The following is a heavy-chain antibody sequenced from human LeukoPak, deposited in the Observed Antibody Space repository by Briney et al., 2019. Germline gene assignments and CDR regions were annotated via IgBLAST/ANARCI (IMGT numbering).Heavy chain of an antibody. CDR1: GFTFSSYG. CDR2: ISYDGSNK. J-gene: IGHJ4*02. Sequence: GGSLRLSCAASGFTFSSYGMHWVRQAPGKGLEWVAVISYDGSNKYYADSVKGRSTISRDNSKNTLYLQMNSLRAEDTAVYYCATLYSNSFDYWGQGTLVTVSS. CDR3: ATLYSNSFDY. D-gene: IGHD4-11*01. V-gene: IGHV3-30*03.